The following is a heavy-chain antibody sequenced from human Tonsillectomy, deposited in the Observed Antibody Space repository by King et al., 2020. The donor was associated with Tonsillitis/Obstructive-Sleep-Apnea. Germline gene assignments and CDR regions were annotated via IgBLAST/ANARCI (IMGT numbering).Heavy chain of an antibody. CDR3: GGRTPIEWLLY. V-gene: IGHV3-11*01. J-gene: IGHJ4*02. D-gene: IGHD3-3*01. CDR2: ISSSGSTV. Sequence: QLVQSGGGLVKPGGSLRLSCAASGFTFSDYFMYWIRQAPGKGLEWISFISSSGSTVYYAASVKGRFTISRDNAKNSLYLQMNSLRADDTAVYYSGGRTPIEWLLYWGQGTLVSVSS. CDR1: GFTFSDYF.